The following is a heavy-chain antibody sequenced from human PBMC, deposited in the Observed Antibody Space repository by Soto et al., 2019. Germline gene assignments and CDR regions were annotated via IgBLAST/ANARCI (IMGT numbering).Heavy chain of an antibody. CDR1: GFNFNYAW. D-gene: IGHD2-15*01. CDR2: IKSKTYGGTT. J-gene: IGHJ4*02. V-gene: IGHV3-15*01. CDR3: TTEIGRYCSGGTCSDY. Sequence: PGGSLRLSCAASGFNFNYAWMSWVRQAPGKGLEWVGRIKSKTYGGTTDYAAPVKGRFTISRDDSKDTLYLQMNSLKTEDTAMYYCTTEIGRYCSGGTCSDYWGQGT.